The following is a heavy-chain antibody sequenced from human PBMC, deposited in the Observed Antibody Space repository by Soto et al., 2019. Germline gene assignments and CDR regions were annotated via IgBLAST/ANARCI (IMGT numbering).Heavy chain of an antibody. V-gene: IGHV4-59*01. D-gene: IGHD6-6*01. J-gene: IGHJ4*02. CDR3: ARIGASSSSMEFDY. CDR2: IYYSGST. Sequence: PSETLSLTCTVSGGSISSYYWSWIRQPPGKGLEWIGYIYYSGSTNYNPSLKSRVTISVDTSKNQFSLKLSSVTAADTAVYYCARIGASSSSMEFDYWGQGTLVTVSS. CDR1: GGSISSYY.